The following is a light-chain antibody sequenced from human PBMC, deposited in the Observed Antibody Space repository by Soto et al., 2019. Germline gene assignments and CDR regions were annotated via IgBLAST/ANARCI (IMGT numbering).Light chain of an antibody. CDR3: QQYNNCPPIT. CDR2: GAS. Sequence: EIVMTQSPATLSVSPGDRATLSCRASQSVTSNLAWYQQKPGQTPTLLIYGASTSATGIPARFSGIGSGTEFTLTISSLQSEDFAVYFCQQYNNCPPITFGQGTRLEIK. J-gene: IGKJ5*01. V-gene: IGKV3-15*01. CDR1: QSVTSN.